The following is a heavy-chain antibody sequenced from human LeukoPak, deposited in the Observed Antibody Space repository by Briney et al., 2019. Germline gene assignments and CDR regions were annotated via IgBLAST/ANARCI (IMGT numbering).Heavy chain of an antibody. CDR2: IKQDGSEK. Sequence: GGSLRLSCAASGFTFSSYWMSWVRQAPGKGLEWVANIKQDGSEKYYVDSVKGRLTICRDNAKNSLYLQMNRLRPEDPGVYCCAKDLSDSNSLYTLFDYSREGTLVTVSS. V-gene: IGHV3-7*01. CDR1: GFTFSSYW. J-gene: IGHJ4*02. CDR3: AKDLSDSNSLYTLFDY. D-gene: IGHD2/OR15-2a*01.